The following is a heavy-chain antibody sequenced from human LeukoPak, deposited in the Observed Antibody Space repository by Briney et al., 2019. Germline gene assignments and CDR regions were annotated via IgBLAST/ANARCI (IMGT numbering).Heavy chain of an antibody. CDR3: ARDSRSSWYRGYYYYYYMDV. V-gene: IGHV1-69*05. CDR2: IIPIFGTA. CDR1: GGTFSSYA. Sequence: SSAKVSCKASGGTFSSYAISWVRQAPGQGLEWMGGIIPIFGTANYAQKFQGRVTITTDESTSTAYMELSSLRSEDTAVYYCARDSRSSWYRGYYYYYYMDVWGKGTRSPSP. J-gene: IGHJ6*03. D-gene: IGHD6-13*01.